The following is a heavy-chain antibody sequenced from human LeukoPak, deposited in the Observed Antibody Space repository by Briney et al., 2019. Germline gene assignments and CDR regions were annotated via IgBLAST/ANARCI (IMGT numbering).Heavy chain of an antibody. J-gene: IGHJ3*02. V-gene: IGHV3-53*01. D-gene: IGHD2/OR15-2a*01. CDR2: IYSGGST. Sequence: GGSLRLSCAASGFTVSSNYMSWVRQAPGKGLEWVSVIYSGGSTYYADSVKGRFTISRDNSKNTLYLQMNSLRAEDTAVYYCARDNQVLYAFDIWGQGTMVTVSS. CDR3: ARDNQVLYAFDI. CDR1: GFTVSSNY.